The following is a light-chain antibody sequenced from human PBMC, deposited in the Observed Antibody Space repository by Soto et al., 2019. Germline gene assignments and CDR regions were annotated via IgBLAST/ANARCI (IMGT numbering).Light chain of an antibody. CDR1: QSISSY. CDR2: AAS. J-gene: IGKJ2*01. Sequence: DIQMTQSPSSLSASVGDRVTITCRASQSISSYLYWYQQKPGKAPKLLIYAASSLQSGVPSRFSGSGSGTDFTLTISSLQPEDFATYYCQQCYSTPAFGQGTKLEIK. CDR3: QQCYSTPA. V-gene: IGKV1-39*01.